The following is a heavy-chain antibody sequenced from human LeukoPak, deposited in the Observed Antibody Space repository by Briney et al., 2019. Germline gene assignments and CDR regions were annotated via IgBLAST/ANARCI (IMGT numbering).Heavy chain of an antibody. CDR1: GFTFSSYT. J-gene: IGHJ3*02. V-gene: IGHV3-21*01. CDR3: AGINDYGDPTGAFDI. D-gene: IGHD4-17*01. CDR2: ITSSSSYI. Sequence: GGSLRLSCAASGFTFSSYTMNWVRQAPGKGLEWVSSITSSSSYIYYADSVKGRFTISRDNAKNSLFLQMNSLRAEDTAVYYCAGINDYGDPTGAFDIWGQGTMVTVSS.